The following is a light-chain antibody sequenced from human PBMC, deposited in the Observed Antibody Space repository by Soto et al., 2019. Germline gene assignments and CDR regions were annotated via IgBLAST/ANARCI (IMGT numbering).Light chain of an antibody. V-gene: IGKV3D-15*01. CDR3: QQYGSSPGT. J-gene: IGKJ1*01. CDR2: GTY. CDR1: ERLTTN. Sequence: EIVMTQSPATLSVSPGEGVTLSCRASERLTTNLAWYQQSPGQAPRLLIYGTYTRATGIPTRFSGSGTGTEFTLTISSLESEDFAVYYCQQYGSSPGTFGQGTRWIS.